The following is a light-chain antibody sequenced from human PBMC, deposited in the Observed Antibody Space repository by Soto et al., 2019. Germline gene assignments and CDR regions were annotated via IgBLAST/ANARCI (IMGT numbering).Light chain of an antibody. CDR1: QSISNY. V-gene: IGKV1-39*01. Sequence: DIQMTQSPSSLSASVGDIVTITCRASQSISNYLNWYQQKSGEAPRFLIYSASSLQSGVPSRFSGSGSGTDFTLTISSLQPEDFATNYCHQSYSDTQTFGPGA. J-gene: IGKJ3*01. CDR2: SAS. CDR3: HQSYSDTQT.